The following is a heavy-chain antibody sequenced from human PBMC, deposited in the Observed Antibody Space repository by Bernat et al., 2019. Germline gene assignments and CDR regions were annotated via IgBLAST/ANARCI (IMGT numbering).Heavy chain of an antibody. Sequence: QVQLVESGGGVVQPGRSLRLSCAASGFTFSSYGIHWVRQAPGKGLVWVAVISYDGSNKYYVDSVKSRFTITSDNSKNTLYLQMNSLRAADTAVYYCAKEYGDYGWFDYWGQGTLVTVSS. J-gene: IGHJ4*02. D-gene: IGHD4-17*01. CDR2: ISYDGSNK. V-gene: IGHV3-30*18. CDR3: AKEYGDYGWFDY. CDR1: GFTFSSYG.